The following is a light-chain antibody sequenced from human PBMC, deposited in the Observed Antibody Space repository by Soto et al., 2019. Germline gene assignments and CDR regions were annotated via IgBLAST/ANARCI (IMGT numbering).Light chain of an antibody. V-gene: IGKV3-11*01. CDR1: QSVSSY. CDR3: QQRGNWPWT. CDR2: DAS. J-gene: IGKJ1*01. Sequence: EIVLTQSPATLSLSPGERATLSCRASQSVSSYLAWYQQKPGQAPRLLLYDASNRATGIPARFSGSGSGTDFTLTISSLEPEDLAVYYCQQRGNWPWTFGQGTKVEIK.